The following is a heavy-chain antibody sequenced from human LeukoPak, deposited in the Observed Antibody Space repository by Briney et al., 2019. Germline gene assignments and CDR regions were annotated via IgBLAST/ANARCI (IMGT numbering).Heavy chain of an antibody. CDR1: GGSINTYY. V-gene: IGHV4-59*01. J-gene: IGHJ6*02. CDR2: VYYTGST. Sequence: SETLSLTCTVSGGSINTYYWSWIRQSPGKGLGWIAYVYYTGSTNYNPSLRSRVTISVDTSKNQSSLKMSSVTTADTAVYYCARNFRGLWSGYYDLREYYYGLDVWGRGTTVTVSS. CDR3: ARNFRGLWSGYYDLREYYYGLDV. D-gene: IGHD3-3*01.